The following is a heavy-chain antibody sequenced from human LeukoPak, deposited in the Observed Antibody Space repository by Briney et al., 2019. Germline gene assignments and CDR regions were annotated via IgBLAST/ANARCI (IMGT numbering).Heavy chain of an antibody. V-gene: IGHV3-30*04. CDR2: ISYDGSNK. J-gene: IGHJ6*03. D-gene: IGHD4-17*01. CDR3: ARDGRRTTVTTKPRDYMDV. CDR1: GFTFSSYA. Sequence: PGGSLRLSCAASGFTFSSYAMHWVRQAPGKGLEWVAVISYDGSNKYYADSVKGRFTISRDNSKNTLYLQMNSLRAEDTAVYYCARDGRRTTVTTKPRDYMDVWGKGTTVTVSS.